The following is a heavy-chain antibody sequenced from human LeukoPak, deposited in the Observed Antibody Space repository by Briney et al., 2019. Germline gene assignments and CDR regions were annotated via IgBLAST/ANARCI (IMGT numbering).Heavy chain of an antibody. V-gene: IGHV4-39*01. CDR3: ARSRTGGLNWFDP. J-gene: IGHJ5*02. Sequence: SETLSLTCTVSGGSISRSSYCWGWIRQPPGKGLEWIGSIYYSGSTYYNPSLKSRVTISVDTSKNQFSLKLSSVTAADTAVYYCARSRTGGLNWFDPWGQGTLVTVSS. CDR1: GGSISRSSYC. CDR2: IYYSGST. D-gene: IGHD7-27*01.